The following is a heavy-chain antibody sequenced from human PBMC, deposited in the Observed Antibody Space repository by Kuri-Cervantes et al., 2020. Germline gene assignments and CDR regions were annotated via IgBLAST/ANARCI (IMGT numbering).Heavy chain of an antibody. CDR1: GFTFSSYS. Sequence: GGSLRLSCAASGFTFSSYSMNWVRQAPGKGLEWVSSISSSSSYIYYADSVKGRFTISRDNAKNSLYLQMNSLRAEDTAVYYCARHYSQLVPHYYYYGMDVWGQGTTVTVSS. CDR2: ISSSSSYI. V-gene: IGHV3-21*01. J-gene: IGHJ6*02. CDR3: ARHYSQLVPHYYYYGMDV. D-gene: IGHD6-6*01.